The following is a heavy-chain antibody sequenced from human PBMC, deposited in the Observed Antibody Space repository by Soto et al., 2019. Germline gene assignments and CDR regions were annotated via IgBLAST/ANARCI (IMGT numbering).Heavy chain of an antibody. CDR3: ARLTVAKVRTGPDY. D-gene: IGHD4-17*01. V-gene: IGHV4-34*01. Sequence: QVQLHQWGAGLVKPSETLSLSCTVDGGSFTGYFWTWIRQPPGKGLEWIGEVDHNGVTNYNPSLKSRVTISLVTSKKQFSLRLTSVTAADTSIYFCARLTVAKVRTGPDYWGQGALVTVSS. CDR2: VDHNGVT. CDR1: GGSFTGYF. J-gene: IGHJ4*02.